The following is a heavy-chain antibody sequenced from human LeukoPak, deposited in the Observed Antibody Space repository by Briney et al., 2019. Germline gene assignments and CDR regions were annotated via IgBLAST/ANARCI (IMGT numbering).Heavy chain of an antibody. CDR2: IYASGST. V-gene: IGHV4-61*02. J-gene: IGHJ4*02. CDR3: ARDLEYSSSPIFDY. D-gene: IGHD6-6*01. Sequence: PSETLSLTCTVSGGSISSGSYYWSWIRQPAGKGLEWIGRIYASGSTNYNPSLKSRVTISVDTSKNQFSLKLSSVTAADTAVYYCARDLEYSSSPIFDYWGQGTLVTVSS. CDR1: GGSISSGSYY.